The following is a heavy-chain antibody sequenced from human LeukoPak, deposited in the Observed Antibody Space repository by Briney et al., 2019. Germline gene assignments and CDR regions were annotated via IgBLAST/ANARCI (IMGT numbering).Heavy chain of an antibody. D-gene: IGHD3-3*01. CDR1: GGTFSSYT. J-gene: IGHJ4*02. V-gene: IGHV1-69*04. CDR2: IIPILGIA. Sequence: EASVKVSCKASGGTFSSYTISWVRQPPGPGLEWIGRIIPILGIANYAQKFQGRVTITADKPTSTAYLELSSLRSEDTGVYYCARDRKFLEWLFPFDYWGQGTLVTVSS. CDR3: ARDRKFLEWLFPFDY.